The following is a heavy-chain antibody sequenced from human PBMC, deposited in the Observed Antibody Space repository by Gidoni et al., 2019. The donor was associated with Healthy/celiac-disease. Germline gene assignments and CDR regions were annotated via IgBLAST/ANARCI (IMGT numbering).Heavy chain of an antibody. D-gene: IGHD2-15*01. J-gene: IGHJ4*02. Sequence: QVQLQQSGPGLVKPSQTLSLTCAISGDSLSSNSAAWNWIRQSPSRGLEWLGRTYYRSKWYNDYAVSVKSRITINPDTSKNQFSLQLNSVTPEDTAVYYCARGDCSGGSCYPEYYFDYWGQGTLVTVSS. V-gene: IGHV6-1*01. CDR3: ARGDCSGGSCYPEYYFDY. CDR2: TYYRSKWYN. CDR1: GDSLSSNSAA.